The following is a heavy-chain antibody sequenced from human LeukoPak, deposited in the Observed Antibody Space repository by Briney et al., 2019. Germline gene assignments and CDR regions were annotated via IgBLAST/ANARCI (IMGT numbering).Heavy chain of an antibody. V-gene: IGHV3-15*01. Sequence: GGSLRLSCAASGFTFSDDWMIWVRQAPGKGLEWVGRIKSRADVGTPDYAPPVTGRFTISRDDSNGTLFLQMNSLTTEDTAVYYCATQGVLDAFDIWGQGTMVIVSS. CDR1: GFTFSDDW. J-gene: IGHJ3*02. D-gene: IGHD3-10*01. CDR3: ATQGVLDAFDI. CDR2: IKSRADVGTP.